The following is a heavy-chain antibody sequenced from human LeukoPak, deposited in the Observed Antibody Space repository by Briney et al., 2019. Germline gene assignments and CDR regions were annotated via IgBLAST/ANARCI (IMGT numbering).Heavy chain of an antibody. D-gene: IGHD1-26*01. J-gene: IGHJ2*01. V-gene: IGHV4-59*08. CDR2: IYYSGST. CDR3: AREPSGSYYVWYFDL. Sequence: SETLSLTCTVSGGSISSYYWSWIRQPPGKGLEWIGYIYYSGSTNYNPSLKSRVTISVDMSKNQFSLKLSSVTAADTAVYYCAREPSGSYYVWYFDLWGRGTLVTVSS. CDR1: GGSISSYY.